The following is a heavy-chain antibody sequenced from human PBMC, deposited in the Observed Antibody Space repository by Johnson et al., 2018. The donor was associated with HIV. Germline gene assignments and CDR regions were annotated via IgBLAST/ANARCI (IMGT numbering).Heavy chain of an antibody. CDR2: IALAGAT. Sequence: VQLVESGGGLVQPGGSLRLSCAASGFNFRDYDMHWVRQATGKHLEWVSGIALAGATHYSDSVKGRFTISKDDAKSSIYLQMNSLRAEDTAVYYCATFDAFDIWGQGTMVTVSS. CDR3: ATFDAFDI. J-gene: IGHJ3*02. D-gene: IGHD2/OR15-2a*01. V-gene: IGHV3-13*01. CDR1: GFNFRDYD.